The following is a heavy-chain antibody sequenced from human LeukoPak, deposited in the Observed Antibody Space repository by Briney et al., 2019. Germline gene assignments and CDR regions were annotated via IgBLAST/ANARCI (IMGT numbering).Heavy chain of an antibody. CDR2: INHSGST. Sequence: SETLSLTCAVYGGSFSGYYWSWIRQPPGKGLEWIGEINHSGSTNYNPSLKSRVTISVDTSKNQFSLKLGSVTAADTAVYYCARGRGGYRSRDAFDIWGQGTMVTVSS. D-gene: IGHD5-12*01. CDR1: GGSFSGYY. J-gene: IGHJ3*02. V-gene: IGHV4-34*01. CDR3: ARGRGGYRSRDAFDI.